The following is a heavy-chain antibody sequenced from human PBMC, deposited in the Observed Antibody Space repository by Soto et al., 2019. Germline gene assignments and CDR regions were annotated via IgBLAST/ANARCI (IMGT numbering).Heavy chain of an antibody. V-gene: IGHV3-23*01. J-gene: IGHJ4*02. CDR1: GFTFSSYA. CDR2: ISGSGDST. Sequence: EVQLLESGGGLVQPGGSLRLSCAASGFTFSSYAMSWVRQAPGKGLEWVSVISGSGDSTYYADSVKGRFTISRDNSKNTLYLQMNSLRSEDTAVYYCARRTSVWYLDYWGQGTLVTVSS. D-gene: IGHD6-19*01. CDR3: ARRTSVWYLDY.